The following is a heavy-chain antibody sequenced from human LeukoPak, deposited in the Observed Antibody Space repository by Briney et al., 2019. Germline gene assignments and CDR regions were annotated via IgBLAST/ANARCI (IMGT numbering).Heavy chain of an antibody. J-gene: IGHJ4*02. CDR2: IIPILGIA. V-gene: IGHV1-69*04. CDR1: GGTFSSYA. CDR3: ARHLPDFWSGSYYFDY. D-gene: IGHD3-3*01. Sequence: SVKVSCKASGGTFSSYAISWVRQAPGQGLEWTGRIIPILGIANYAQKFQGRVTITADKSTSTAYMELSSLRSEDTAVYYCARHLPDFWSGSYYFDYWGQGTLVTVSS.